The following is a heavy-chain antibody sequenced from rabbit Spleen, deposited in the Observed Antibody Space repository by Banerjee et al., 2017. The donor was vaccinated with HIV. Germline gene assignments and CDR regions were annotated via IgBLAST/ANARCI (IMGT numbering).Heavy chain of an antibody. Sequence: QEQLVESGGGLVKPGGTLTLTCKASGIDFSSYYYMCWVRQAPGKGLELIACIDAGSSAFTYFATWAKGRFTISKTSSTTVTLQMTRLTAADTATYFCARDTSSSFSSYGMDLWGPGTLVTVS. CDR3: ARDTSSSFSSYGMDL. J-gene: IGHJ6*01. CDR1: GIDFSSYYY. V-gene: IGHV1S45*01. D-gene: IGHD1-1*01. CDR2: IDAGSSAFT.